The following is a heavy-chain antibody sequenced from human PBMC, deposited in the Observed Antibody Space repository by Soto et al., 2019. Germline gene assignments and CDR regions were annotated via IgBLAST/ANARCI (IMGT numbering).Heavy chain of an antibody. CDR1: GYTFTSYG. J-gene: IGHJ5*02. CDR2: ISAYNGNT. V-gene: IGHV1-18*01. CDR3: ARDLYGSGNKLVGWFDP. Sequence: QVQLVQSGAEVKKPGASVKVSCKASGYTFTSYGISWVRQAPGQGLEWMGWISAYNGNTNYAQKLQGRGTMTTDTSTSTAYMEPRSLRSDDTAVYYCARDLYGSGNKLVGWFDPWGQGTLVTVSS. D-gene: IGHD3-10*01.